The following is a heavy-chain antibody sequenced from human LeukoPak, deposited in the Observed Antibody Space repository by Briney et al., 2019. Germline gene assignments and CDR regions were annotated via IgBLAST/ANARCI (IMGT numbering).Heavy chain of an antibody. CDR1: GDSVSSNSAA. V-gene: IGHV6-1*01. CDR3: ARHGSIATGAFTH. D-gene: IGHD6-13*01. CDR2: TYYRSKWYN. J-gene: IGHJ4*02. Sequence: SQTLSLTCAISGDSVSSNSAAWNWIRQSPSRGLEWLGRTYYRSKWYNEYAISVKSPITINADTSKNQFSLQLNSVTPEDTAVYYCARHGSIATGAFTHWGQGTLVTVSS.